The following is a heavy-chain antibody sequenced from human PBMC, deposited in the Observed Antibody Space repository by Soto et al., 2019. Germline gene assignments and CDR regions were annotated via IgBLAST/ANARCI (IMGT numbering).Heavy chain of an antibody. D-gene: IGHD1-1*01. CDR3: ARGVKGNYDYYYGMDV. CDR2: ISYDGSNK. J-gene: IGHJ6*02. CDR1: GFTFSSYA. V-gene: IGHV3-30*04. Sequence: GESLKISCAASGFTFSSYAMHWVRQAPGKGLEWVAVISYDGSNKYYADSVKGRFTISRDNSKNTLYLQMNSLRAEDTAVYYCARGVKGNYDYYYGMDVWGQGTTVTVSS.